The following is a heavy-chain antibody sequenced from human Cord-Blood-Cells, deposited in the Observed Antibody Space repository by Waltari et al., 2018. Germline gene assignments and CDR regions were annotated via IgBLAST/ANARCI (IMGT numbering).Heavy chain of an antibody. D-gene: IGHD3-16*01. Sequence: QVQLVQSGAEVKKPGPSVRVSCKASGCSLSSYAISWVRQARGQGLEWMGGIIPIFGTANYAQKFQGRVTITADESTSTAYMELSSLRSEDTVVYYCARGGDLMSTVDYWGQGTLVTVSS. CDR3: ARGGDLMSTVDY. CDR2: IIPIFGTA. J-gene: IGHJ4*02. V-gene: IGHV1-69*01. CDR1: GCSLSSYA.